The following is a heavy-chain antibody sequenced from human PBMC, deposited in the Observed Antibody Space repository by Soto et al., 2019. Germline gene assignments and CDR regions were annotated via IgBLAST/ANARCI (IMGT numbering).Heavy chain of an antibody. CDR1: GDTINSYY. Sequence: SGSIYLASTVSGDTINSYYWSWIWQPPGKGLEWIGYIYYSGSTNYNPSLKSRVTISVDTSKNQFSLKLSSVTAADTAVYYCARDDPTIDNWFDPWGQGTLVTVSS. D-gene: IGHD5-12*01. CDR3: ARDDPTIDNWFDP. V-gene: IGHV4-59*01. CDR2: IYYSGST. J-gene: IGHJ5*02.